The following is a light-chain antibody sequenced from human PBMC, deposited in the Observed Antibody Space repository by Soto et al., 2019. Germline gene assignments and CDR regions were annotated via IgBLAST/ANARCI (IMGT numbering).Light chain of an antibody. CDR1: QTVSNF. CDR2: DAS. Sequence: EIVLTQSPATLSLSPGEGATLSCRASQTVSNFLAWYQQKPGQAPRLLIYDASKRATGIPARFSGSGSGTDFSLTTSSLEPEDFAVYYCQQPYNWPLTFGGGTKVEIK. V-gene: IGKV3-11*01. CDR3: QQPYNWPLT. J-gene: IGKJ4*01.